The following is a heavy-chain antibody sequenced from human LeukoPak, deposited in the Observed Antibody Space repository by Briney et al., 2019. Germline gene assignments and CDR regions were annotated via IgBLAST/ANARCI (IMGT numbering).Heavy chain of an antibody. Sequence: PSETLSLTCTVSGYAITSGGFSWNWIRQSPGKGLEWIGCIYDRGPAYYNPSLKSRVTMSVDTSKNQFSLNLRSVTATDTAVYYCARPGGRGPFDYWGQGALVTVSS. CDR2: IYDRGPA. CDR1: GYAITSGGFS. CDR3: ARPGGRGPFDY. J-gene: IGHJ4*02. D-gene: IGHD3-16*01. V-gene: IGHV4-30-2*03.